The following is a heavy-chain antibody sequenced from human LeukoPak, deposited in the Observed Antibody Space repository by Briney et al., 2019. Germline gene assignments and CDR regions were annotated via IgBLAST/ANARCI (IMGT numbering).Heavy chain of an antibody. Sequence: GGSLRLSCAASGFTFSRDWMHWVRHVPGKGLVWVSGISGNSGSIGYADSVKGRFTISRDNAKNSLYLQMNSLRAEDTALYYCAKDISHYYGSARGYFDYWGQGTLVTVSS. CDR3: AKDISHYYGSARGYFDY. CDR2: ISGNSGSI. V-gene: IGHV3-9*01. D-gene: IGHD3-10*01. J-gene: IGHJ4*02. CDR1: GFTFSRDW.